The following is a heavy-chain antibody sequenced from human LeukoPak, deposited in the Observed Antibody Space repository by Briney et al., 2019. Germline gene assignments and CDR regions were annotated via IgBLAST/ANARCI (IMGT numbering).Heavy chain of an antibody. CDR1: GGTFSSYA. D-gene: IGHD3-22*01. V-gene: IGHV1-69*13. CDR2: IIPIFGTA. CDR3: ASHYYDGSGYYYGFDY. J-gene: IGHJ4*02. Sequence: ASVKVSCKASGGTFSSYAISWVRQAPGQGLEWMGGIIPIFGTANYAQKFQGRVAITADESTSTAYMELGSLRSEDTAVYYCASHYYDGSGYYYGFDYWGQGTLVTVSS.